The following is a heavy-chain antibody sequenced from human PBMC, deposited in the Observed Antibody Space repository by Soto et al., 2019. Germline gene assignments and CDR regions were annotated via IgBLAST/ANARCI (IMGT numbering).Heavy chain of an antibody. CDR3: ARDIFGHVDAFDL. D-gene: IGHD3-3*02. CDR2: TSGYSGNS. V-gene: IGHV1-18*01. Sequence: ASVKVSCKASGYIFSSFYINWVRQAPGQGLEWMGWTSGYSGNSKYAQKCPGRVTRTTDTSTNTGYMEMRSLTSDDTAVYYCARDIFGHVDAFDLWGQGTMVTVSS. J-gene: IGHJ3*01. CDR1: GYIFSSFY.